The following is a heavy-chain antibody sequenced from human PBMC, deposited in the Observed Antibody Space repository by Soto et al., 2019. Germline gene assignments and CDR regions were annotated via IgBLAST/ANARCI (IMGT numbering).Heavy chain of an antibody. J-gene: IGHJ5*02. CDR1: GGTFSSYA. V-gene: IGHV1-69*13. D-gene: IGHD4-4*01. CDR2: IIPIFGTA. Sequence: SVKVSCKASGGTFSSYAISWVRQAPGQGLEWMGGIIPIFGTANYAQKFQGRVTITADESTSTAYMELSSLRSEDTAVYYCARGHGYDYSNYRPQNWFDPWGQGTLVTVSS. CDR3: ARGHGYDYSNYRPQNWFDP.